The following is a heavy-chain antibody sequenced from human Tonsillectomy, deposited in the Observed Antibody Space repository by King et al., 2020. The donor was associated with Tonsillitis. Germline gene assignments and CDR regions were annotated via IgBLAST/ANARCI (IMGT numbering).Heavy chain of an antibody. CDR2: IYYSGST. D-gene: IGHD6-19*01. CDR3: ARGAAYSSGWYGYYYYYMDV. Sequence: QLQESGPGLVKPSETLSLTCTVSGGSISSHYWSWIRQPPGKGLEWIGYIYYSGSTNYNPSLKSRVTISVDTSKNQFSLKLSSVTAADTAVYYCARGAAYSSGWYGYYYYYMDVWGKGTTVTVSS. V-gene: IGHV4-59*11. CDR1: GGSISSHY. J-gene: IGHJ6*03.